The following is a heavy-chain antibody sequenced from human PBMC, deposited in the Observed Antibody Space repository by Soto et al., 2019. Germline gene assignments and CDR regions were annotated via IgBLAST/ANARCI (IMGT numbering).Heavy chain of an antibody. Sequence: VQLQQWGAGLLKPSETLSLTCAVYGGSFSGYYWSWIRQPPGKGLEWIGEINHSGSTNYNPSLKSRVTISVDTSKNQFSLKLSSVTAADTAVYYCARRTIFGVVKGWFDPWGQGTLVTVSS. CDR3: ARRTIFGVVKGWFDP. V-gene: IGHV4-34*01. CDR2: INHSGST. CDR1: GGSFSGYY. D-gene: IGHD3-3*01. J-gene: IGHJ5*02.